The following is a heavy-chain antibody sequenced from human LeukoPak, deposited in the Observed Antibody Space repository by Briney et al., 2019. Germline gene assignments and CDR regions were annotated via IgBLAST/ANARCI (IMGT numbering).Heavy chain of an antibody. CDR1: GDSIIRGGYC. J-gene: IGHJ6*01. CDR2: IHYSGNT. V-gene: IGHV4-31*11. D-gene: IGHD6-13*01. CDR3: ARDGAAAPPHNYYGMDV. Sequence: PSETLSLTCVVSGDSIIRGGYCWSWIRQHPGKGLEWIGSIHYSGNTFYTPSLKSRIAISADTSKTQFSLKVSSVTAADTAVYYCARDGAAAPPHNYYGMDVWGQGTTVTVSS.